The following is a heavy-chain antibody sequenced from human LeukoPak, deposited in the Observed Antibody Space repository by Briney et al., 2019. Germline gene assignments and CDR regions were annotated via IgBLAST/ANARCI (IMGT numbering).Heavy chain of an antibody. D-gene: IGHD1-1*01. CDR1: GYTFTSYG. CDR3: ARGGLNVYYYYGMDV. V-gene: IGHV7-4-1*02. J-gene: IGHJ6*02. CDR2: INTNTGNP. Sequence: GASVKVSCKASGYTFTSYGITWVRQAPGQGLEWMGWINTNTGNPTYAQGFTGRFVFSLDTSVSTAYLQISSLKAEDTAVYYCARGGLNVYYYYGMDVWGQGTTVTVSS.